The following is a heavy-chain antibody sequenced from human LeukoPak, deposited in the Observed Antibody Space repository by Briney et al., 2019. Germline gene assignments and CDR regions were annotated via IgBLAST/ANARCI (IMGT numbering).Heavy chain of an antibody. Sequence: ASVKVSCKASGYTFTSYYMYWVRQAPGQGLEWMGIINSSGGSTSYAQKFQGRVTMTRDTSTSTVYMELSSLRSEDTAVYYCASPGDSIRRAAASNAFDIWGQGTMVTVSS. J-gene: IGHJ3*02. CDR1: GYTFTSYY. V-gene: IGHV1-46*01. CDR2: INSSGGST. CDR3: ASPGDSIRRAAASNAFDI. D-gene: IGHD3-22*01.